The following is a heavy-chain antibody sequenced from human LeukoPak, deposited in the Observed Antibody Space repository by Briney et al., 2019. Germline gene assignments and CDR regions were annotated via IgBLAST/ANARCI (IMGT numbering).Heavy chain of an antibody. Sequence: SQTLSLTCAISGDSFSSNSAVWHWIRQSPSRGLEWLGRTYYRSKWYSDYAVSVKSRITINPDTSKNQFSLQLNSVTPEDTAVYYCARDGNWGSGWFDPWGQGTLVTVSS. D-gene: IGHD7-27*01. J-gene: IGHJ5*02. CDR2: TYYRSKWYS. V-gene: IGHV6-1*01. CDR1: GDSFSSNSAV. CDR3: ARDGNWGSGWFDP.